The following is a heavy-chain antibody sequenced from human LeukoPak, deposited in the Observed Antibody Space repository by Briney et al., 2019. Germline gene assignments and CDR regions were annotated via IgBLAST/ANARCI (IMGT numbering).Heavy chain of an antibody. CDR2: IKPNSGDT. D-gene: IGHD3-10*01. CDR1: GYSFADYY. V-gene: IGHV1-2*02. CDR3: ATNILVRDIINWFDP. Sequence: GASVKVSCKASGYSFADYYMHWARQAPGQGLEWMGWIKPNSGDTRSAQKFQGRVTMTRDTSISTAYMELSSLRYDDTAVYYCATNILVRDIINWFDPWGQGTLVTVSS. J-gene: IGHJ5*02.